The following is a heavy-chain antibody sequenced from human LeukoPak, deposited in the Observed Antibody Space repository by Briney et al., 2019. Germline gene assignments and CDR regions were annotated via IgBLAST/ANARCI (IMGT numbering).Heavy chain of an antibody. J-gene: IGHJ3*02. CDR3: TTPTWTTVTTYAFDI. CDR2: IKSKTDGGTT. D-gene: IGHD4-17*01. V-gene: IGHV3-15*01. CDR1: GFTFSNAW. Sequence: GGSLRLSCAASGFTFSNAWMSWVRQAPGRGLEWVGRIKSKTDGGTTDYAAPVKGRFTISRDDSKNTLYLQMNSLKTEDTAVYYCTTPTWTTVTTYAFDIWGQGTMDTVSS.